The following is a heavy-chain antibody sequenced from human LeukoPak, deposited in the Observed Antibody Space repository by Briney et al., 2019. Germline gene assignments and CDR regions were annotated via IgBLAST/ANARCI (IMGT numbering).Heavy chain of an antibody. CDR3: AREWVVSGWFDP. V-gene: IGHV4-38-2*02. CDR2: IYHSGST. D-gene: IGHD2-15*01. J-gene: IGHJ5*02. Sequence: SETLSLTCTVSGYSISSGYYWGWIRQPPGKGLEWIGSIYHSGSTYYNPSLKSRVTISVDTSKNQFSLKLSSVTAADTAVYYCAREWVVSGWFDPWGQGTLVTVSS. CDR1: GYSISSGYY.